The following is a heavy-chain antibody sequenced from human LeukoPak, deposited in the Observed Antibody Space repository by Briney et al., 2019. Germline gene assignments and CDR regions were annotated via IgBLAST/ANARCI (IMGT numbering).Heavy chain of an antibody. V-gene: IGHV4-39*07. CDR3: ARGRGFGGN. D-gene: IGHD3-10*01. CDR2: IYYSGST. J-gene: IGHJ4*02. CDR1: GGSISSSSYY. Sequence: SETLSLTCTVSGGSISSSSYYWGWIRQPPGKGLEWIGSIYYSGSTYYNPSLKSRVTISVDTSKNQFSLKLSSVTAADTAVYYCARGRGFGGNWGQGTLVTVSS.